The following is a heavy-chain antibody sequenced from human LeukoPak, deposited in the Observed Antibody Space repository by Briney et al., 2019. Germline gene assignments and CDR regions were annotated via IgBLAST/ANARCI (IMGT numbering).Heavy chain of an antibody. V-gene: IGHV4-30-4*01. CDR2: IYYSGST. J-gene: IGHJ5*02. CDR3: ARTMHYDFWSGYYFHRFDP. D-gene: IGHD3-3*01. Sequence: SQTLSLTCTVSGGSISSGDYYWSWIRQPPGKGLEWIGYIYYSGSTYYNPSLKSRVTLSVDTSKNQFSLKLSSVTAADTAVYYCARTMHYDFWSGYYFHRFDPWGQGTLVTVSS. CDR1: GGSISSGDYY.